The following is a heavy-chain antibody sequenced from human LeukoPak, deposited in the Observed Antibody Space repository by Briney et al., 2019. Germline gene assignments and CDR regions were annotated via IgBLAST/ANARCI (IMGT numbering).Heavy chain of an antibody. CDR3: ARDRGSSSPLNAFDI. V-gene: IGHV4-61*08. D-gene: IGHD6-13*01. Sequence: SQTLSLTCTASGGSLSSGDYYWSWIRQPPGKGLEWIGYIYYSGSTNYNPSLKSRVTISVDTSKNQFSLKLSSVTAADTAVYYCARDRGSSSPLNAFDIWGQGTMVTVSS. J-gene: IGHJ3*02. CDR1: GGSLSSGDYY. CDR2: IYYSGST.